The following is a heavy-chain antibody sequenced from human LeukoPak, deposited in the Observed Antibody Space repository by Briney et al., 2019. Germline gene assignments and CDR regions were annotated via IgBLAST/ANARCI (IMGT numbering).Heavy chain of an antibody. Sequence: GGSLRHSCAASGFTFSTYDMHWVRQAPGKGLEWVAFVQYDGSNKYYADSVKGRFTISRDNSKNTLYLQMNSLRVEDTATYYCARLGVALDYWGQGTLVTVSS. CDR3: ARLGVALDY. V-gene: IGHV3-30*02. CDR2: VQYDGSNK. D-gene: IGHD3-3*01. CDR1: GFTFSTYD. J-gene: IGHJ4*02.